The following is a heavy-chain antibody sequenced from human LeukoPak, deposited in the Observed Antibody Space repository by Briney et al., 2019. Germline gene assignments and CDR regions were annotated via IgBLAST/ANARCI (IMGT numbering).Heavy chain of an antibody. D-gene: IGHD5-18*01. CDR2: ISSSSSTI. CDR1: GFTFSSYS. Sequence: PGGSLRLSCAASGFTFSSYSMNWIRQVPGKGLEWVSYISSSSSTIYYADSVQGRFTISRDNDRNSLYLQMNSLRDEDTAVYYCATDAYSYGSRVYYFDYWGQEALVTVSS. CDR3: ATDAYSYGSRVYYFDY. V-gene: IGHV3-48*02. J-gene: IGHJ4*02.